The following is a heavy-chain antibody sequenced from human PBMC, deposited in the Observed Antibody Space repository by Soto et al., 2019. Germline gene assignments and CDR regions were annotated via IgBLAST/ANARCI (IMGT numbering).Heavy chain of an antibody. V-gene: IGHV4-59*01. CDR2: IYYSGST. D-gene: IGHD2-15*01. J-gene: IGHJ4*02. CDR1: GGSISSYY. CDR3: ARVRGTEEPGYCSGGSCAENFDY. Sequence: PSETLSLTCTVSGGSISSYYWSWIRQPPGKGLEWIGYIYYSGSTNYNPSLKSRVTISVDTSKNQFSLKLSSVTAADTAVYYCARVRGTEEPGYCSGGSCAENFDYWGQGTLVTVSS.